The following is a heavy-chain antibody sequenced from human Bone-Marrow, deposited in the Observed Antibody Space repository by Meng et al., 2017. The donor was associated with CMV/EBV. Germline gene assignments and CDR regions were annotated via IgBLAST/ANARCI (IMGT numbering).Heavy chain of an antibody. V-gene: IGHV1-2*02. CDR1: GYTFTGYY. CDR3: AVQTQYGDYVHY. D-gene: IGHD4-17*01. CDR2: INPNSGGT. Sequence: ASVKVSCKASGYTFTGYYMHWVRQAPGQGLEWMGWINPNSGGTNYAQKFQGRVTITADKSTSTAYMELSSLRSEDTAVYYCAVQTQYGDYVHYWGQGTLVTVSS. J-gene: IGHJ4*02.